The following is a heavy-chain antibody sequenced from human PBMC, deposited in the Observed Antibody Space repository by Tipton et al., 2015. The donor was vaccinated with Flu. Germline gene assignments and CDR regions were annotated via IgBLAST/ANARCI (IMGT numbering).Heavy chain of an antibody. V-gene: IGHV4-38-2*01. J-gene: IGHJ5*01. Sequence: TLSLTCSVSGSSIGSSYYWAWVRQHPGKGVEWFGNIHQSGSTYYNSFLRSRVTISVDRTKNQFSVRLASVNAADTAVYYCARRDFSNYVSDPKNWFDSWCQGTLVTVSS. CDR1: GSSIGSSYY. CDR2: IHQSGST. CDR3: ARRDFSNYVSDPKNWFDS. D-gene: IGHD4-11*01.